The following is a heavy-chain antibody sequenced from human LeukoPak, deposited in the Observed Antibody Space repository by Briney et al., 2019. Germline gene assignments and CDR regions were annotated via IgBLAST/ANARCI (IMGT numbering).Heavy chain of an antibody. V-gene: IGHV1-2*02. Sequence: GASVKVSCKASGYTFTGYWIHWVRQAPGRGLEWMGWINPNSSATDYAQKFQGRVTMTRDTSINTAYMELSRLRSDDTAVYYCARIHPLPVPAATTTYTSSAWAGDDYWGQGTLVTVSS. CDR1: GYTFTGYW. J-gene: IGHJ4*02. CDR2: INPNSSAT. D-gene: IGHD2-2*01. CDR3: ARIHPLPVPAATTTYTSSAWAGDDY.